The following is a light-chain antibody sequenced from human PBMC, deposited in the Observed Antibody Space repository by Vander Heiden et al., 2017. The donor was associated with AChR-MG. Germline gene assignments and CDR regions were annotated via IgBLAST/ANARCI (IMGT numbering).Light chain of an antibody. CDR3: CSYAGSSTFGVV. CDR1: SSDVGSYNL. J-gene: IGLJ2*01. Sequence: QSALTQPASVSGSPEQSITISCTGTSSDVGSYNLVSWYQQHPGKAPKLMIYEVSKRPSGVSNRFSGSKSGNTASLTISGLQAEDEADYYCCSYAGSSTFGVVFGGGTKLTVL. CDR2: EVS. V-gene: IGLV2-23*02.